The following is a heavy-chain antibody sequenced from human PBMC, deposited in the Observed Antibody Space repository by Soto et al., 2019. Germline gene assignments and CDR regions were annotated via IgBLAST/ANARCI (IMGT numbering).Heavy chain of an antibody. Sequence: GGSLRLSCAASGFTFSSYSMNWVRQAPGKGLEWVSSISSSSYIYYADSVKGRFTISRDNAKNSLYLQMNSLRAEDTAVYYCARGYIVGATIYYYYYYGMDVWGQGTTVTVSS. CDR3: ARGYIVGATIYYYYYYGMDV. J-gene: IGHJ6*02. D-gene: IGHD1-26*01. CDR1: GFTFSSYS. CDR2: ISSSSYI. V-gene: IGHV3-21*01.